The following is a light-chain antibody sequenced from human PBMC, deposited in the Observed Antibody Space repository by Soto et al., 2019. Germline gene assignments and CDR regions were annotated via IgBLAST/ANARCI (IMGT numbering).Light chain of an antibody. CDR3: QQYNDWPLT. V-gene: IGKV3-15*01. CDR1: QSVSSN. Sequence: EIVMTQSPATLSVSPGERGTLSCRASQSVSSNLAWYQQKPGQAPRLLIYDASTRATDIPTRFSGSGSGTEFTLRISSLQSEDFAVYYCQQYNDWPLTFGGGTKVEIK. J-gene: IGKJ4*01. CDR2: DAS.